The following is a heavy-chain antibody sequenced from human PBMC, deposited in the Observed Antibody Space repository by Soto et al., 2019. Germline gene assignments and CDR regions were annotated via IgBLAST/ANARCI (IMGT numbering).Heavy chain of an antibody. V-gene: IGHV4-31*03. CDR2: IYYSGST. CDR1: GGSISSGGYY. Sequence: PSETLSLTCTVSGGSISSGGYYWSWIRQHPGKGLEWIGYIYYSGSTYYNPSLKSRVTISVDTSKNQFSLKLSPVTAADTAVYYCARDRSSSVGGVWFDPWGQGALVTVSS. J-gene: IGHJ5*02. CDR3: ARDRSSSVGGVWFDP. D-gene: IGHD6-13*01.